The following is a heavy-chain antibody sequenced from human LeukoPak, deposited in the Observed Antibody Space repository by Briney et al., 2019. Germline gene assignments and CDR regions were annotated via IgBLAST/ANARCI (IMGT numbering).Heavy chain of an antibody. D-gene: IGHD3-10*01. CDR3: AREPSGVLGLDY. V-gene: IGHV3-21*01. CDR2: ISSSSSYI. CDR1: GCTFSSYS. Sequence: GGSLRLSCAASGCTFSSYSMNWVRQAPGKGLEWVSSISSSSSYIYYADSVKGRFTISRDNAKNSLYLQMNSLRVEDTAVYYCAREPSGVLGLDYWGQGTLVTVSS. J-gene: IGHJ4*02.